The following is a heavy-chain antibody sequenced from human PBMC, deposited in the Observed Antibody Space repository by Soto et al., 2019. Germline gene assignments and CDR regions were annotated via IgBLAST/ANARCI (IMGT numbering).Heavy chain of an antibody. Sequence: GGSLRLSCAASGFTFSSYAMSWVRQAPGKGLEWVSAISGSGGSTYYADSVKGRFTISRDNSKNTLYLQMNSLRAEDTAVYYCATPTWYDFWSGYKPIDYWGQGTLVTVSS. CDR1: GFTFSSYA. CDR3: ATPTWYDFWSGYKPIDY. J-gene: IGHJ4*02. CDR2: ISGSGGST. V-gene: IGHV3-23*01. D-gene: IGHD3-3*01.